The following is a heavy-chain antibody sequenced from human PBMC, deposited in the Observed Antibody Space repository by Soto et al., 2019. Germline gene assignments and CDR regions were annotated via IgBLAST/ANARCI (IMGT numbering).Heavy chain of an antibody. V-gene: IGHV3-30-3*01. Sequence: GSLRLSCAASGFTFSSYAMHWVRQAPGKGLEWVAVISYDGSNKYYADSVKGRFTISRDNSKNTLYLQMNSLRAEDTAVYYCARAYGDFSLFYYYGMDVWGQGTTVTVSS. D-gene: IGHD4-17*01. CDR2: ISYDGSNK. CDR3: ARAYGDFSLFYYYGMDV. CDR1: GFTFSSYA. J-gene: IGHJ6*02.